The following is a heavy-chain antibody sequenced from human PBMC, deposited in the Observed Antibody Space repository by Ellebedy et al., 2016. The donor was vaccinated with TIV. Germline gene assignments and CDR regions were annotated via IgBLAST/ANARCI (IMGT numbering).Heavy chain of an antibody. D-gene: IGHD4-17*01. CDR1: GFTFSNAW. CDR3: ANPGYGDPDIFDY. Sequence: GESLKISCAASGFTFSNAWMSWVRQAPGKGLEWVSAISGSGGSTYYADSVKGRFTISRDNSKNTLYLQMNSLRAEDTAVYYCANPGYGDPDIFDYWGQGTLVTVSS. V-gene: IGHV3-23*01. CDR2: ISGSGGST. J-gene: IGHJ4*02.